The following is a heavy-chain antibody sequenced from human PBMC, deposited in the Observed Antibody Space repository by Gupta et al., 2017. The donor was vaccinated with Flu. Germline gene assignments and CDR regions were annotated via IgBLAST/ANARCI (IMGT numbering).Heavy chain of an antibody. CDR2: IWSDGNNK. V-gene: IGHV3-33*08. CDR1: GFTFSRYG. D-gene: IGHD1-26*01. Sequence: QVQLVQSGGGVVQPGRSLRLSCAVSGFTFSRYGMHWVRQAPGKGLEWVALIWSDGNNKYYTDSVKGRFTISRDNSKNTLYLQMNSLRGEDTAVYYCTSGSYLDHWGQGTPVTVSP. CDR3: TSGSYLDH. J-gene: IGHJ4*02.